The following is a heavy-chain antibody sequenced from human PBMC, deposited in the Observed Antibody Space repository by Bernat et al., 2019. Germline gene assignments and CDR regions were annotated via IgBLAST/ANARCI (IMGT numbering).Heavy chain of an antibody. CDR2: ISQSGST. CDR1: TLSMRSAYY. CDR3: AKVPNPYGDNSDVPIL. D-gene: IGHD4-23*01. V-gene: IGHV4-38-2*01. Sequence: QVHLQESGPGLVKPSETLSLTCAVSTLSMRSAYYWVWVRQPPGKGLEWIGSISQSGSTYYSPSIESRVTISIDTSNIQFSLKLTSMTAADTAVYYCAKVPNPYGDNSDVPILWGQGTLVTVSS. J-gene: IGHJ4*02.